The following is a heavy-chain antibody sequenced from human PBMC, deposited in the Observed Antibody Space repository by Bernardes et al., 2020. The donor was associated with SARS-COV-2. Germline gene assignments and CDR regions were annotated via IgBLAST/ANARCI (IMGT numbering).Heavy chain of an antibody. D-gene: IGHD2-2*01. CDR3: ARGEVPAAKT. CDR2: ISDTGNT. CDR1: GGSIDSYY. Sequence: SETLSLTRTVSGGSIDSYYWSWLRQPPGQGLEWIGYISDTGNTKYNPALESRVTILVDTSKNQFSLILSSVTAADTAVYYCARGEVPAAKTWGRGTLVTVSS. V-gene: IGHV4-59*08. J-gene: IGHJ5*02.